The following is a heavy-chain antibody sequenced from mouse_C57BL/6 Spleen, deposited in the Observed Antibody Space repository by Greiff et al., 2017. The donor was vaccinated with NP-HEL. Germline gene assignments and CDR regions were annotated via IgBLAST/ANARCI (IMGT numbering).Heavy chain of an antibody. CDR1: GYTFTDYN. Sequence: VQLKQSGPELVKPGASVKMSCKASGYTFTDYNMHWVKQSHGKSLEWIGYINPNNGGTSYNQKFKGKATLTVNKSSSTAYMELRSLTSEDSAVYYCARVNYGSCYVAYWGQGTLVTVSA. CDR3: ARVNYGSCYVAY. J-gene: IGHJ3*01. V-gene: IGHV1-22*01. D-gene: IGHD1-1*01. CDR2: INPNNGGT.